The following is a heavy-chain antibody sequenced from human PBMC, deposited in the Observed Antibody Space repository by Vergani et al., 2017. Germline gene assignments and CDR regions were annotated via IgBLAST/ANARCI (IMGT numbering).Heavy chain of an antibody. V-gene: IGHV2-5*01. CDR2: IYWNDDK. CDR1: GFSLSTSGVG. CDR3: AHSRHYDYVWGSLGGWFDP. D-gene: IGHD3-16*01. Sequence: QITLKGSGPTLVKPTQTLTLTCTFSGFSLSTSGVGVGWIRQPPGKALEWLALIYWNDDKRYSPSLKSRLTITKDNSKNQVVLTMTNMDPVDTATYSCAHSRHYDYVWGSLGGWFDPWGQGTLVTVSS. J-gene: IGHJ5*02.